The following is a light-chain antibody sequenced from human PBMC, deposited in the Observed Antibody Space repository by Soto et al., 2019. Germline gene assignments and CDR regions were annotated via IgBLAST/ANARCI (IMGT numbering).Light chain of an antibody. J-gene: IGLJ1*01. Sequence: QSALTQPRSVSGSPGQSVTISCTGTSSDVGAYIYVSWYQQYPGKVPKLIIYDVTKRPSGVPDRFSGSKSGNTASLTISGLQAEDEADYHCCSYTGGPPPYVFGTGTKLTVL. CDR3: CSYTGGPPPYV. CDR1: SSDVGAYIY. CDR2: DVT. V-gene: IGLV2-11*01.